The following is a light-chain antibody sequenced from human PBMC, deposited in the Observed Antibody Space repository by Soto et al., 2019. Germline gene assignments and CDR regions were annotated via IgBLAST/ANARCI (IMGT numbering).Light chain of an antibody. J-gene: IGKJ2*01. Sequence: EIVLTQSPGTLSLSPGERATLSCRAGQSVTSSYFAWYQQKPGQAPRLLIYGVSSRATGIPDRFSGSGSGTDFTLTISRLEPEDSAVYYCQQYCNSPLTFGQGTKLEI. CDR2: GVS. V-gene: IGKV3-20*01. CDR1: QSVTSSY. CDR3: QQYCNSPLT.